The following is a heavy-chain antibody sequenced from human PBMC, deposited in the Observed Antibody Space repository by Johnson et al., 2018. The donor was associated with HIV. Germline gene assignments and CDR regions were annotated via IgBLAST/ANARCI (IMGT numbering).Heavy chain of an antibody. CDR3: ARESEYQKLLREGGRGVVGLDI. CDR1: GFTFSNAW. D-gene: IGHD1-26*01. Sequence: VQLVESGGGLVQPGGSLRLSCAASGFTFSNAWMSWVRQAPGKGLEWVGRIKSKTDGGTTDYAAPVKGRFTISRDDSKNTLYLQMNSLKTEDTAVYYCARESEYQKLLREGGRGVVGLDIWGQGTTVIVSS. V-gene: IGHV3-15*01. CDR2: IKSKTDGGTT. J-gene: IGHJ3*02.